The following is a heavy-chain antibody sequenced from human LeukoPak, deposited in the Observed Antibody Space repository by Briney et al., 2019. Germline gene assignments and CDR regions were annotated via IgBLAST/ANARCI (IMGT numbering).Heavy chain of an antibody. CDR2: ISYDGSNK. CDR1: GFTFSSYG. D-gene: IGHD3-3*01. CDR3: AKDLRYDFWSGYSFDY. Sequence: GGSLRLSCAASGFTFSSYGMHWVRQAPGKGLEWVAVISYDGSNKYYADSVKGRFTISRDNSKNTLYLQMNSLRAEDTAIYYCAKDLRYDFWSGYSFDYWGQGALVTVSS. V-gene: IGHV3-30*18. J-gene: IGHJ4*02.